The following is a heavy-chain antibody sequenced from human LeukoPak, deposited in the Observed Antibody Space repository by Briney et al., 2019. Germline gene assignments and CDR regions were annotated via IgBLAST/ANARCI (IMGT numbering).Heavy chain of an antibody. D-gene: IGHD3-22*01. J-gene: IGHJ4*02. CDR1: GFTFSSYS. CDR2: ISSSSSYI. CDR3: ARDSPTYYYDSSGYRHFDY. V-gene: IGHV3-21*01. Sequence: GSLRLSCAASGFTFSSYSMNWVRQAPGKGLEWVSSISSSSSYIYYADSVKGRFTISRDNAKNSLYLQMNSLRAEDTAVYYCARDSPTYYYDSSGYRHFDYWGQGTLVTVSS.